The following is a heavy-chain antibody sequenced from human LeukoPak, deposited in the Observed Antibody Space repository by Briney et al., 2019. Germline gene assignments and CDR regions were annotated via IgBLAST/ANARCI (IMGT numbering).Heavy chain of an antibody. D-gene: IGHD3-10*01. CDR3: ARDGWATSDY. CDR2: IKQDGSEK. CDR1: GFTFSNYW. J-gene: IGHJ4*02. V-gene: IGHV3-7*01. Sequence: SGGSLRLSCAASGFTFSNYWMGWVRQAPGKGLEWVADIKQDGSEKYYVDSVKGRFTISRDNAKNSLYLQMNSLRAEDTAVYYCARDGWATSDYWGQGTLVTVSS.